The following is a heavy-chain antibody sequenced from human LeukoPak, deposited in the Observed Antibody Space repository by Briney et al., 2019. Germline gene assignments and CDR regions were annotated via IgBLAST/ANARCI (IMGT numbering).Heavy chain of an antibody. J-gene: IGHJ4*02. Sequence: GGSLRLSCAASGFTFSSYSMNWVRQAPGKGLEWVSYISSSSSTIYYADSVKGRFTISRDNAKNSLYLQMNSLRAEDTAVYYCAKDQIHGYFDYWGQGTLVTVSS. V-gene: IGHV3-48*01. CDR1: GFTFSSYS. CDR3: AKDQIHGYFDY. D-gene: IGHD5-18*01. CDR2: ISSSSSTI.